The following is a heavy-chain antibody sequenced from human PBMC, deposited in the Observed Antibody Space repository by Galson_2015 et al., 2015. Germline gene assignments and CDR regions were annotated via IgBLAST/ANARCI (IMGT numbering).Heavy chain of an antibody. CDR1: GGTFNNYA. J-gene: IGHJ4*01. CDR3: ARASQDCSTPICPYNY. D-gene: IGHD2-2*01. CDR2: IIPIFGTA. V-gene: IGHV1-69*06. Sequence: QSGAEVKKPGASVTVSCKASGGTFNNYAINWVRQAPGQGLEWMGGIIPIFGTANYAQKFQGRVTITADKSTSTAYMELSRLRSEDTALYYCARASQDCSTPICPYNYWGQGTLVTVSS.